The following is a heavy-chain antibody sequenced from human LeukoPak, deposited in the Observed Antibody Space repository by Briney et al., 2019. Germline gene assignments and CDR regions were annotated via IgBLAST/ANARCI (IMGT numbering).Heavy chain of an antibody. J-gene: IGHJ3*02. CDR2: MMPIFWSA. Sequence: ASVKVSCKASGGTFSSYAIRWVLQAPGQGLECMGRMMPIFWSAHYPQKVQGRVTITTDESTSTAYMELGSLCSHDTAGYYCARRYSYPDAFDIWGQGTMVTVSS. V-gene: IGHV1-69*05. CDR3: ARRYSYPDAFDI. CDR1: GGTFSSYA. D-gene: IGHD5-18*01.